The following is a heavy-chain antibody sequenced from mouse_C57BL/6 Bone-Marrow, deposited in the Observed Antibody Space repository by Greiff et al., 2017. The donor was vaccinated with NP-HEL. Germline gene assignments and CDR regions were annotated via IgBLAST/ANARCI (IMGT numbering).Heavy chain of an antibody. Sequence: EVHLVESGGGLVQPGGSLSLSCAASGFTFTDYYMGWVRQPPGKALEWLGFIRNKANGYTTEYSASVKGRFTISRDNSQSILYLQMNALRAEDSATYYCARLGCFAYWGQGTLVTVSA. J-gene: IGHJ3*01. CDR1: GFTFTDYY. CDR3: ARLGCFAY. CDR2: IRNKANGYTT. V-gene: IGHV7-3*01.